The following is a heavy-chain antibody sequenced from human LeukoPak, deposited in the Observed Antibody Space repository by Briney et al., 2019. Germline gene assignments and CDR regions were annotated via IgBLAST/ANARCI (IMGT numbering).Heavy chain of an antibody. J-gene: IGHJ4*02. V-gene: IGHV4-59*01. CDR2: IYYSGST. CDR1: GGSISSYY. CDR3: ARATHRYYYINY. Sequence: SETLSLTCTVSGGSISSYYWSWIRQPPGKGLEWIGYIYYSGSTNYNPSLKSRVTISVDTSKNQFSLKLSSVTAADTAVYYCARATHRYYYINYWGQGTLVTVSP. D-gene: IGHD3-9*01.